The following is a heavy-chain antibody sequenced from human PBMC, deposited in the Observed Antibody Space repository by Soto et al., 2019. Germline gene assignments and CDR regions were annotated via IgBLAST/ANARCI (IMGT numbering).Heavy chain of an antibody. D-gene: IGHD3-22*01. CDR3: ARHGMDYYDSSGYYYSPYYFDY. V-gene: IGHV4-39*01. CDR1: GGSINNGGYY. J-gene: IGHJ4*02. Sequence: SETLSLTCTVSGGSINNGGYYWSWIRQHPGKGLEWIGYIFYSGSTYYNPSLKSRVTISVDTSKNQFSLKLSSVTAADTAVYYCARHGMDYYDSSGYYYSPYYFDYWGQGTLVTVSS. CDR2: IFYSGST.